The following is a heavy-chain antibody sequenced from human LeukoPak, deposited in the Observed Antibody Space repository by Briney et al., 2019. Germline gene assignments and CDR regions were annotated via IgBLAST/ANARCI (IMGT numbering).Heavy chain of an antibody. CDR3: ARHSVPANSWFDP. J-gene: IGHJ5*02. CDR1: GYSFTSYW. Sequence: GESLKISCRGSGYSFTSYWISWVRQMPGKGLEWMGRIDPSDSYTNYSPSFQGHVTISADKSISTAYLQWSSLKASDTAMYYCARHSVPANSWFDPWGQGTLVTVSS. V-gene: IGHV5-10-1*01. CDR2: IDPSDSYT. D-gene: IGHD1-1*01.